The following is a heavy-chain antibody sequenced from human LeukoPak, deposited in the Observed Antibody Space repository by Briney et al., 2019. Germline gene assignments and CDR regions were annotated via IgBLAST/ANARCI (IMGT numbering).Heavy chain of an antibody. V-gene: IGHV3-23*01. D-gene: IGHD3-3*01. CDR2: IIVNGGST. CDR3: ATRKSPYYDFWPGYYQFDY. Sequence: GGSLRLSCAASGFTFSSYAMIWVRQAPAKGLEGVSAIIVNGGSTYYTDSVKGRFTIPRDNSKNTLYLTMNSPRAEDTAVYYCATRKSPYYDFWPGYYQFDYWGQGTLVTVPS. J-gene: IGHJ4*02. CDR1: GFTFSSYA.